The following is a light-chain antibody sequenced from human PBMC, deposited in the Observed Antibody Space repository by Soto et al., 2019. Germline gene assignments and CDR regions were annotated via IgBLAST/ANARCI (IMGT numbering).Light chain of an antibody. CDR2: GAS. Sequence: EIVLTQSPGTLSSSPGERATLSCRASQSLSKTYVAWYQKKPGQAPRLLIDGASNRATGTPDRFSGSGSGTDFTLTISRLELEDFAVYYCQQYVSPPWTFGQGTKVEIK. CDR3: QQYVSPPWT. CDR1: QSLSKTY. J-gene: IGKJ1*01. V-gene: IGKV3-20*01.